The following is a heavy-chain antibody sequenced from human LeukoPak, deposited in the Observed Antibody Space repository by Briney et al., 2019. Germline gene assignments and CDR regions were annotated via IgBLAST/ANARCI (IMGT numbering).Heavy chain of an antibody. V-gene: IGHV3-23*01. CDR3: ARGSLGYCSSGSCESFDY. Sequence: GGSLRLSCAASGFTFSSYVMSWVRQAPGKGLEWVSAVSGSGGSTYYSDSVKGRLTISRDNSKNTLFLQMNSLRVEDTAVYYCARGSLGYCSSGSCESFDYWGQGTLVTVSS. D-gene: IGHD2-15*01. J-gene: IGHJ4*02. CDR2: VSGSGGST. CDR1: GFTFSSYV.